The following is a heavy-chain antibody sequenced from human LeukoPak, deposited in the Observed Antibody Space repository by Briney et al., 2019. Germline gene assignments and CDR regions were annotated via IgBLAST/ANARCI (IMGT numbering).Heavy chain of an antibody. CDR3: ARGSGVSGSDFDY. D-gene: IGHD6-13*01. J-gene: IGHJ4*02. V-gene: IGHV1-8*03. Sequence: ASVKVSCKASGYTFTSYGISWVRQAPGQGLEWMGWMNPNSGNTGYPQKFQGRVTITRNTSISTAYMELSSLRSEDTAVYYCARGSGVSGSDFDYWGQGTLVTVSS. CDR2: MNPNSGNT. CDR1: GYTFTSYG.